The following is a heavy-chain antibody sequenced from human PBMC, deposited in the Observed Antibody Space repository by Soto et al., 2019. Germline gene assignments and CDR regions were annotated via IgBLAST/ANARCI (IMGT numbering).Heavy chain of an antibody. V-gene: IGHV1-69*01. Sequence: QVQLVQSGAEVKKPGSSVKVSCKAPGGTFSSYAISWVRQAPGQALEWMGGIIPIFGTAKYAQKFQGRVTITADESTSTGYMELSSLRSEDTDVYYCARSQGGSSSLDIYYYYYYGMDVWGQGTTVTVSS. J-gene: IGHJ6*02. CDR3: ARSQGGSSSLDIYYYYYYGMDV. D-gene: IGHD2-15*01. CDR1: GGTFSSYA. CDR2: IIPIFGTA.